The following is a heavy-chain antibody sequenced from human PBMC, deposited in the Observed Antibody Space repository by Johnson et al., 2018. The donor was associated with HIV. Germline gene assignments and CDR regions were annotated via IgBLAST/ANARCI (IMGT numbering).Heavy chain of an antibody. CDR1: GFTFDDYG. CDR3: VRVVVTMIVSDTLPSLGDGRNDAFDI. Sequence: VQLVESGGGVVRPGGSLRLSCAASGFTFDDYGMSWVRQSPGTGLGWVSGINWNGGNIGYAASVKGRFSISRDNAQNSMSLQMNSLRVEDTALYYCVRVVVTMIVSDTLPSLGDGRNDAFDIWGQGTMVTVSS. D-gene: IGHD3-22*01. V-gene: IGHV3-20*04. CDR2: INWNGGNI. J-gene: IGHJ3*02.